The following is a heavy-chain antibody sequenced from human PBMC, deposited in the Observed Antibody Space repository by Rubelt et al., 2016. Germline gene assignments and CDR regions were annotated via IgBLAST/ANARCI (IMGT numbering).Heavy chain of an antibody. V-gene: IGHV1-46*01. D-gene: IGHD3-22*01. CDR3: ARANSGSGYFGIDY. Sequence: QVQLVQSGAEVKKPGASVKVSCKASGYTFTSYYMHWVRQAPGQGLEWMGIINPSGGSTGYAQKFQGRITMTRDTSTSTVHMELSSLRAEDTAVYYCARANSGSGYFGIDYWGQGTLVTVSS. CDR1: GYTFTSYY. J-gene: IGHJ4*02. CDR2: INPSGGST.